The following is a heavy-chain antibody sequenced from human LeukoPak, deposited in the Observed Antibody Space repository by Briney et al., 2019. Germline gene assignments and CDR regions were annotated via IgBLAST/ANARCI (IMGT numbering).Heavy chain of an antibody. Sequence: SETLSLTCTVSGGSISSYYWSWIRQPPGKGLEWIGYINYSGSTNSNPSLKSRVTISVDTSKNQFSLRLSSVTAADTAAYYCAASKKYGSGSYYVYYMDVWGKGTTVTISS. J-gene: IGHJ6*03. V-gene: IGHV4-59*01. CDR2: INYSGST. D-gene: IGHD3-10*01. CDR3: AASKKYGSGSYYVYYMDV. CDR1: GGSISSYY.